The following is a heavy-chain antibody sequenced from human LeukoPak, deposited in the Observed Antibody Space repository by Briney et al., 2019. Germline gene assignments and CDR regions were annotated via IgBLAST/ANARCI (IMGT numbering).Heavy chain of an antibody. CDR2: IYYSGST. CDR1: GGSISSYY. Sequence: SETLSLTCTVSGGSISSYYWSWIRQPPGKGLEWFGYIYYSGSTNYNPSLKSRVTISVDTSKNQFSLKLSSVTAADTAVYYCATDEIGYCSGGSCYYYMDVWGKGITVTVSS. CDR3: ATDEIGYCSGGSCYYYMDV. V-gene: IGHV4-59*01. J-gene: IGHJ6*03. D-gene: IGHD2-15*01.